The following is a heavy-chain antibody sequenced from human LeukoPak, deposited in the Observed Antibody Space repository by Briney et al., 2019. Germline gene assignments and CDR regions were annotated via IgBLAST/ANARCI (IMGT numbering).Heavy chain of an antibody. J-gene: IGHJ4*02. CDR2: IYYSGST. V-gene: IGHV4-59*01. Sequence: PETLSLTCTVSGGSINNYYWSWIRQPPGKGLEWIGYIYYSGSTRYNPSLGSRVTISVDTSKNQFSLKLSSVTAADTAVYYCARRDFSGRNYFDYCGQGTLLTVSS. CDR3: ARRDFSGRNYFDY. CDR1: GGSINNYY. D-gene: IGHD6-19*01.